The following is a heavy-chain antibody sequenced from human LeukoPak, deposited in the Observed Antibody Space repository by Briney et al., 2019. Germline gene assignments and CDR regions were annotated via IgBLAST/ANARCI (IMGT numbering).Heavy chain of an antibody. D-gene: IGHD1-1*01. CDR2: INTDGSST. V-gene: IGHV3-74*01. J-gene: IGHJ4*02. CDR3: ARGTGTLGSLGR. CDR1: GFTFSSYW. Sequence: EGSLRLSCAASGFTFSSYWMHWVRQAPGKGLVWVSRINTDGSSTSYADSVKGRFTISRDNAKNTLYLQMNSLRAEDTAVYYCARGTGTLGSLGRWGQGTLVTVSS.